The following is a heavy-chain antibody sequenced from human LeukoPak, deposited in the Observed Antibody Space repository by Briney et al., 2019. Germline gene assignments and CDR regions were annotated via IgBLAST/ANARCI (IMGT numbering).Heavy chain of an antibody. Sequence: GASVKVSCKASGYTFTSYYMHWVRQAPGQGLEWMGIINPSGGSTSYAQKFQGRVTITADESTSTAYMELSSLRSEDTAVYYCATRHSDWGQGTLVTVSS. J-gene: IGHJ4*02. D-gene: IGHD1-1*01. V-gene: IGHV1-46*01. CDR2: INPSGGST. CDR3: ATRHSD. CDR1: GYTFTSYY.